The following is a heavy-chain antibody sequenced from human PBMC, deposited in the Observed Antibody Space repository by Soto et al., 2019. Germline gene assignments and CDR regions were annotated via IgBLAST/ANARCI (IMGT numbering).Heavy chain of an antibody. D-gene: IGHD6-25*01. J-gene: IGHJ4*02. CDR3: ARDPGESGFAFES. CDR2: IWNDGSNK. Sequence: QVQLVESGGGVVQPGRSLRLSCAASGFTFSSDAMHWVRQAPGKGLEWVAFIWNDGSNKYYADSVKDRFTISRDNSKNTLDLQMNSLRAEDTAVYYCARDPGESGFAFESWGQGTLVTVSS. CDR1: GFTFSSDA. V-gene: IGHV3-33*01.